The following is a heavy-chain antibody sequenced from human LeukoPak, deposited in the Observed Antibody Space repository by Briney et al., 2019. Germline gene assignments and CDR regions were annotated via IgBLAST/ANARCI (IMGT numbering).Heavy chain of an antibody. CDR2: ISDNGGRT. CDR3: AAEPGAPRDGANFDY. D-gene: IGHD4-17*01. J-gene: IGHJ4*02. CDR1: GFTFSTYT. Sequence: GGSLRLSCAASGFTFSTYTMAWVRQAPGGGLEWVSGISDNGGRTYYADSVKGRFAISRDDSKSTLYLQMNSLRAEDTAVYYCAAEPGAPRDGANFDYWGQGTLVTVSS. V-gene: IGHV3-23*01.